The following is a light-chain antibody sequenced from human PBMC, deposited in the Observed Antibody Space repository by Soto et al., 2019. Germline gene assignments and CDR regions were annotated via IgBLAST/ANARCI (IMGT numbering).Light chain of an antibody. J-gene: IGLJ1*01. Sequence: QSVLTQPASVSGSPGQSITISCTGTSSDVGGYNYVSWYQQHPGKATKLMIYDVSNRPSGVSNRFSGSKSGNTASLTISRLQAEDEADYYCSSYTSSSTQVFGTGTKVTVL. CDR1: SSDVGGYNY. CDR3: SSYTSSSTQV. CDR2: DVS. V-gene: IGLV2-14*01.